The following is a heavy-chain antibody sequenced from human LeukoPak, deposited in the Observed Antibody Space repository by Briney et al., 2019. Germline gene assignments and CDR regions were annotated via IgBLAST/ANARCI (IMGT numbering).Heavy chain of an antibody. CDR1: GFTFSSYA. CDR2: ISGSGGST. D-gene: IGHD4-17*01. CDR3: ARGRGDYVLGYYYYYGMDV. Sequence: GGSLRLSCAASGFTFSSYAMSWVRQAPGKGLEWVSAISGSGGSTYYADSVKGRFTISRHNSKNTLYLQMNSLRAEDTAVYYCARGRGDYVLGYYYYYGMDVWGQGTTVTVSS. V-gene: IGHV3-23*01. J-gene: IGHJ6*02.